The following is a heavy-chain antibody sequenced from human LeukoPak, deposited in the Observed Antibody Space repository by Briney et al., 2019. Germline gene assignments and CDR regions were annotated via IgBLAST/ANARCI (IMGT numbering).Heavy chain of an antibody. Sequence: PGGSLRLSCAASGFTLSSYGMHWVRQAPGKGLEWGAFIRYDGSNKYYADSVKGRFTISRDNARNSLYLQMNSLRAEDTAVYYCARDPYSGNYGDYYYYYMDVWGKGTTVTISS. V-gene: IGHV3-30*02. CDR1: GFTLSSYG. CDR2: IRYDGSNK. D-gene: IGHD1-26*01. J-gene: IGHJ6*03. CDR3: ARDPYSGNYGDYYYYYMDV.